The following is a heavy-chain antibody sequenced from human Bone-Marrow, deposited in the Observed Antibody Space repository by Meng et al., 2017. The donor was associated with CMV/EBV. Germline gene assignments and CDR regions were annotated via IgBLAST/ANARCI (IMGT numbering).Heavy chain of an antibody. D-gene: IGHD6-19*01. V-gene: IGHV3-48*03. Sequence: GESLKISCAASGFTFSDYEMNWVRQAPGKGLEWVSYISYSGSTIYFADSVKGRFTISRDNAKNSLYLQMNSLRSEDTAVYYCARLSSGWNFFDYWGQGNLVNVAS. CDR2: ISYSGSTI. CDR3: ARLSSGWNFFDY. J-gene: IGHJ4*02. CDR1: GFTFSDYE.